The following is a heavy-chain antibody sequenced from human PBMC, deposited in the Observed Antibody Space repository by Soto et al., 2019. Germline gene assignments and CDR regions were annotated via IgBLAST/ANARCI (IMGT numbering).Heavy chain of an antibody. Sequence: SAKVSCKASGGTVSIYAISWVRQAPRKGFEWLGVISPFGGATAYAQSFKGRVTVTMDKSSTTFYLELSSLRSDDTAVYYCAKGRGGKTVANFGMDVWGQGVTVTVSS. CDR3: AKGRGGKTVANFGMDV. V-gene: IGHV1-69*05. J-gene: IGHJ6*02. CDR2: ISPFGGAT. CDR1: GGTVSIYA. D-gene: IGHD3-16*01.